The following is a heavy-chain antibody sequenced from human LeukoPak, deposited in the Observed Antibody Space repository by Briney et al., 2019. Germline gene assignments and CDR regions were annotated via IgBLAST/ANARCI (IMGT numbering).Heavy chain of an antibody. J-gene: IGHJ4*02. Sequence: GASVKVSCKASGYTFTSYGISWVRQAPGQGLEWMGWISAYNGNTNYARKLQGRVTMTTDTSTSTAYMELRSLRSDDTAVYYCARQVTRGWYGKDFDYWGQGTLVTVSS. CDR3: ARQVTRGWYGKDFDY. V-gene: IGHV1-18*01. CDR2: ISAYNGNT. D-gene: IGHD6-19*01. CDR1: GYTFTSYG.